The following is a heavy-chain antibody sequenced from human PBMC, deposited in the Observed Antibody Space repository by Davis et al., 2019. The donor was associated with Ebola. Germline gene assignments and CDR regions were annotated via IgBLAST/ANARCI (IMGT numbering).Heavy chain of an antibody. J-gene: IGHJ4*02. V-gene: IGHV1-69*04. CDR2: IIPILGIA. Sequence: AASVKVSCKASGGTFSSYAISWVRQAPGQGLEWMGRIIPILGIANYAQKFQGRVTITADKSTSTAYMELRSLRSDDTAVYYCARSELRFLEWLLEFDYWGQGTLVTVSS. D-gene: IGHD3-3*01. CDR1: GGTFSSYA. CDR3: ARSELRFLEWLLEFDY.